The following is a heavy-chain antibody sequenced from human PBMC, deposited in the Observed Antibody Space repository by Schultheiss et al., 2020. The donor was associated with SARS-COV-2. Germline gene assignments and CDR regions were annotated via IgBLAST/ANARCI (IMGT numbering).Heavy chain of an antibody. J-gene: IGHJ6*02. CDR3: ARANGSYFPHLYFYYYAMDV. CDR1: GFTFSSYW. CDR2: ISGSGGST. Sequence: GGSLRLSCAASGFTFSSYWMHWVRQAPGKGLEWGSVISGSGGSTYYADSVKGRFTISRDNSKNTLYLQMNSLRAEDTAIYYCARANGSYFPHLYFYYYAMDVWGQGTTVTVSS. V-gene: IGHV3-23*01. D-gene: IGHD1-26*01.